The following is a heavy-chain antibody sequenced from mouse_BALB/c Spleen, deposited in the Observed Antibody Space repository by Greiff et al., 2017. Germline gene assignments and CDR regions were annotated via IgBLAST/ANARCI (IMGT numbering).Heavy chain of an antibody. V-gene: IGHV5-9-3*01. J-gene: IGHJ4*01. CDR1: GFTFSSYA. D-gene: IGHD1-1*01. Sequence: EVKLQESGGGLVKPGGSLKLSCAASGFTFSSYAMSWVRQTPEKRLEWVATISSGGSYTYYPDSVKGRFTISRDNAKNTLYLQMSSLRSEDTAMYYCARHITTVYAMDYWGQGTSVTVSS. CDR2: ISSGGSYT. CDR3: ARHITTVYAMDY.